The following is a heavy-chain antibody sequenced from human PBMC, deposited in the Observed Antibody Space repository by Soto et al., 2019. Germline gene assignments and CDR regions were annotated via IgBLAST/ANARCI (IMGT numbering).Heavy chain of an antibody. CDR1: GRTFSSYA. D-gene: IGHD3-10*01. J-gene: IGHJ4*02. CDR3: AISYYGSGSYPDYSFDY. Sequence: SVKVSCKASGRTFSSYAISWVRQAPGQGLEWMGGIIPLFVTANYAQKFQTRDMITAYKSTSTAYMDLSILISEDAPVYYCAISYYGSGSYPDYSFDYWGQGTVDTDS. V-gene: IGHV1-69*06. CDR2: IIPLFVTA.